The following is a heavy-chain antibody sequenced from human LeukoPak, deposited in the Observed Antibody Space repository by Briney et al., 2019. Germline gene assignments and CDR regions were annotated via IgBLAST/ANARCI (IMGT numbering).Heavy chain of an antibody. Sequence: SETLSLTCTVSGGSISSYYWSWIRQPPGKGLEWIGYISYSAITNYNPALKSRVTISIDASKNQFSLKLSSVTAADTAVYYCARGVNWIDPWGQGTLVTVSS. CDR2: ISYSAIT. CDR3: ARGVNWIDP. J-gene: IGHJ5*02. D-gene: IGHD6-13*01. CDR1: GGSISSYY. V-gene: IGHV4-59*01.